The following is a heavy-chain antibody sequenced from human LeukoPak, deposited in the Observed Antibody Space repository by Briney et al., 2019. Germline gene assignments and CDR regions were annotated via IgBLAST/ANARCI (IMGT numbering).Heavy chain of an antibody. V-gene: IGHV1-2*02. D-gene: IGHD2-8*01. CDR2: INPNSGGT. CDR3: ARVSIVLMVYATFDY. J-gene: IGHJ4*02. CDR1: GYTFTGYY. Sequence: ASVKVSCKASGYTFTGYYMHWVRQAPGQGLEWMGWINPNSGGTNYAQKFQGRVTMTRDTSISTAYMELSRLRSDDTAVYYCARVSIVLMVYATFDYWGQGTLVTVSS.